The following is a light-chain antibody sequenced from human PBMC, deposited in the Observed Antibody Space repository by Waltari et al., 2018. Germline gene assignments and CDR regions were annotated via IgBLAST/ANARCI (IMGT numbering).Light chain of an antibody. CDR3: QQYYNTPFT. V-gene: IGKV4-1*01. J-gene: IGKJ3*01. CDR1: QSVLYSPNNKNY. Sequence: DIVMTQSPDSLAVSLGERATINCKSSQSVLYSPNNKNYLTWYQKKPGQPPKLLIYWASTRESGVPDRFSGSGSGTDFTLTISSLQAEDVAVYYCQQYYNTPFTFGPGTKVDVK. CDR2: WAS.